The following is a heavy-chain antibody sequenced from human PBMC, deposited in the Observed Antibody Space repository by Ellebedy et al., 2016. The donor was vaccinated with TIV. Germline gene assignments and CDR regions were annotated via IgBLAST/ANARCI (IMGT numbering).Heavy chain of an antibody. J-gene: IGHJ5*02. CDR1: GYTFTSYY. Sequence: ASVKVSCKASGYTFTSYYMHWVRQAPGQGLEWMGIINPSGGSTSYAQKLQGRVTMTRDTSTSTVYMELSSLRSEDTAVYYCARSGRPHTTRNWFDPWGQGTLVTVSS. V-gene: IGHV1-46*04. CDR3: ARSGRPHTTRNWFDP. D-gene: IGHD1-1*01. CDR2: INPSGGST.